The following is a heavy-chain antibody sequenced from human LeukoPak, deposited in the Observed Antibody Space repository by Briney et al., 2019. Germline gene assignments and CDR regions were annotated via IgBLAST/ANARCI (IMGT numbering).Heavy chain of an antibody. D-gene: IGHD4-23*01. J-gene: IGHJ4*02. CDR3: ARDYGGSSPFDY. CDR2: ISSSGSTI. CDR1: GITFSSYG. Sequence: GGTLRLSCAASGITFSSYGMSWVRQAPGKGLEWVSYISSSGSTIYYADSVKGRFTISRDNAKNSLYLQMNSLRAEDTAVYYCARDYGGSSPFDYWGQGTLVTVSS. V-gene: IGHV3-48*03.